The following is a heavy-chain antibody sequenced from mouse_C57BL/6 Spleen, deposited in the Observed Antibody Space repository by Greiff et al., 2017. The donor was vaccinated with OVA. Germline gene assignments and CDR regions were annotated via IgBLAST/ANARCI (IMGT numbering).Heavy chain of an antibody. J-gene: IGHJ2*01. Sequence: EVKLVESGGDLVKPGGSLKLSCAASGFTFSSYGMSWVRQTPDKRLEWVATISSGGSYTYYPDSVKGRFPIARDNAKNTLYLQMSSLKSEDTAMYYGAGYDYDGENYFAYWGQGTTLTVSS. D-gene: IGHD2-4*01. CDR1: GFTFSSYG. CDR3: AGYDYDGENYFAY. CDR2: ISSGGSYT. V-gene: IGHV5-6*01.